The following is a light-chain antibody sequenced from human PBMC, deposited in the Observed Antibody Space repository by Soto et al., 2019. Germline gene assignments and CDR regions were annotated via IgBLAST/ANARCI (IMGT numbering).Light chain of an antibody. CDR1: SRDVGGYNY. Sequence: QSALTQPASVSGSPGQSITISCTGTSRDVGGYNYVSWYQQYPGKAPKLMSYEVSNRPSGVSNRFSGSKSANTASLTISGLQAEDEADYYCYSYTSSNTPVFGGGTKLTVL. J-gene: IGLJ3*02. V-gene: IGLV2-14*01. CDR2: EVS. CDR3: YSYTSSNTPV.